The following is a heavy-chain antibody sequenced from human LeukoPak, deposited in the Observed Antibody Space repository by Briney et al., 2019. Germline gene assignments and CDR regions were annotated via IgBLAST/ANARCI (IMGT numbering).Heavy chain of an antibody. J-gene: IGHJ4*02. Sequence: PSETLSLTCTVSGGSISSYYWSWIRQPPGKGLEWIGYIYYSGSTNYNPSLKSRVTISVDTSKNQFSLKPSSVTAADTAVYYCASYSSSAFFDYWGQGTLVTVSS. CDR3: ASYSSSAFFDY. CDR2: IYYSGST. V-gene: IGHV4-59*08. CDR1: GGSISSYY. D-gene: IGHD6-6*01.